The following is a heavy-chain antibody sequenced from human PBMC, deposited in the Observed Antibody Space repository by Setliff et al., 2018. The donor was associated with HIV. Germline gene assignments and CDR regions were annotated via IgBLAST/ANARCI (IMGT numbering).Heavy chain of an antibody. V-gene: IGHV4-61*09. CDR1: GGSISSGGYY. Sequence: PSETLSLTCNVSGGSISSGGYYWSWIRQPAGKGLEWIGHIYTSGSTYYNPSLKSRVSISIDTSKNQFSLKLSSVTAADTAVYFCARDGYTNGYGYYYFYMDVWGKGTTVTVSS. CDR2: IYTSGST. CDR3: ARDGYTNGYGYYYFYMDV. J-gene: IGHJ6*03. D-gene: IGHD5-18*01.